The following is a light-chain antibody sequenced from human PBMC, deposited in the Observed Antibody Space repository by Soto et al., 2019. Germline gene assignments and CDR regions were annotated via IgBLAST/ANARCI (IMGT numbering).Light chain of an antibody. CDR3: QQRSNRIT. CDR2: DAS. J-gene: IGKJ5*01. V-gene: IGKV3-11*01. Sequence: EIVLTQSPATLSLSPGERATLSCRASQSVSNFLAWYLQRPGQAPRLLIFDASKRAAGVPARFSGSGSGTDFTLTVSSLEPEDFALYYCQQRSNRITFGQGTRLEIK. CDR1: QSVSNF.